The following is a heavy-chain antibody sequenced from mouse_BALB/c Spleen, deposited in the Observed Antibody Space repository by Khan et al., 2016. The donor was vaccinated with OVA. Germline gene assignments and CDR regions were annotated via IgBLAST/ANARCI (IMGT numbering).Heavy chain of an antibody. CDR2: ISYSGST. CDR1: GYSITSGYG. CDR3: TRTARIKY. D-gene: IGHD1-2*01. Sequence: EVQLQESGPGLVQPSQSLSLTCTVTGYSITSGYGWNWIRQFPGNKLEWMGYISYSGSTNYNPSLTSRISITRDTSNNQFFLQLNSVTTEDTATYYCTRTARIKYWGQGTTLTVSS. V-gene: IGHV3-2*02. J-gene: IGHJ2*01.